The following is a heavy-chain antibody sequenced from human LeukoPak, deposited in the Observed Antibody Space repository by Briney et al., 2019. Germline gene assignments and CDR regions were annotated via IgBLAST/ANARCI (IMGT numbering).Heavy chain of an antibody. J-gene: IGHJ6*02. CDR2: IIPIFGIA. V-gene: IGHV1-69*04. D-gene: IGHD5-18*01. CDR1: GGTFSSYA. CDR3: ARGYSYGYRRVYYYGMDV. Sequence: GASVKVSCKASGGTFSSYAISWVRQAPGQGLEWMGRIIPIFGIANYAQKFQGRVTITADKSTSTAYMELSSLGSEDTAVYYCARGYSYGYRRVYYYGMDVWGQGTTVTVSS.